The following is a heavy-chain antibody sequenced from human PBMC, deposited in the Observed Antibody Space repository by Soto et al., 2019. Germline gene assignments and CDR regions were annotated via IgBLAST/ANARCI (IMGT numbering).Heavy chain of an antibody. Sequence: ASVKVSCKASGYTFTSYGISWVRRAPGQGLEWMGWISAYNGNTNYAQKLQGRVTMTTDTSTSTAYMELSSLRSEDTAVYYCARGYCSSTSCYKHYFDYWGQGTLVTVSS. V-gene: IGHV1-18*04. D-gene: IGHD2-2*01. CDR2: ISAYNGNT. CDR1: GYTFTSYG. J-gene: IGHJ4*02. CDR3: ARGYCSSTSCYKHYFDY.